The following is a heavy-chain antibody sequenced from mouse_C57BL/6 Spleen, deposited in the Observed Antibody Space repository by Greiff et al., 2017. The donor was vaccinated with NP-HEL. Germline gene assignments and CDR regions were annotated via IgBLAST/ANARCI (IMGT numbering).Heavy chain of an antibody. J-gene: IGHJ3*01. D-gene: IGHD1-1*01. V-gene: IGHV1-55*01. CDR2: IYPGSGST. Sequence: QVQLQQSGAELVKPGASVKMSCKASGYTFTSYWITWVKQRPGQGLEWIGDIYPGSGSTNYNEKFKSKATLTVDTSSSTAYMQLSSLTSEDSAVYYCARYGSSYPTWFAFWGQGTLVTVSA. CDR3: ARYGSSYPTWFAF. CDR1: GYTFTSYW.